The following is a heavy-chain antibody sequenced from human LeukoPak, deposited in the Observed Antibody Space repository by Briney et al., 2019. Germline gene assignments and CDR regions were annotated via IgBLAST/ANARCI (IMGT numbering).Heavy chain of an antibody. CDR2: IWYDGSNK. Sequence: GGSLRLYCAASGFTFSSYGMHWVRQAPGKGLEWVAVIWYDGSNKYYADSVKGRFTISRDNSKNTLYLQMNSLRAEDTAVYYCAKQFAPGSLASFDYWGQGTLVTVSS. CDR3: AKQFAPGSLASFDY. CDR1: GFTFSSYG. D-gene: IGHD3-3*02. J-gene: IGHJ4*02. V-gene: IGHV3-33*06.